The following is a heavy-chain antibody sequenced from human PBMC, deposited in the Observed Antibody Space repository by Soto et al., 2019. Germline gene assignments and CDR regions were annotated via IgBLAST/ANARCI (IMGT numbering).Heavy chain of an antibody. V-gene: IGHV3-74*01. D-gene: IGHD3-16*02. CDR1: GFTFSSYW. CDR2: INSDGSIT. J-gene: IGHJ4*02. CDR3: VRYSRSVGGSYRPDY. Sequence: GGSLSLSCAASGFTFSSYWMHWVRQVPEKGLVWVSRINSDGSITNYADAVKGRFTISRDNVKNTLYLQMNSLRAEDTAVYYCVRYSRSVGGSYRPDYWGQGTLVTVSS.